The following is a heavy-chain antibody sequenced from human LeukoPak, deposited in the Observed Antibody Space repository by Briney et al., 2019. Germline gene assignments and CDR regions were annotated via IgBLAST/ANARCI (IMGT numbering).Heavy chain of an antibody. CDR3: ARGRRSRGYDFWSGIDPFDY. V-gene: IGHV1-8*01. D-gene: IGHD3-3*01. CDR2: TNPNSGNT. J-gene: IGHJ4*02. CDR1: GYTFTIYD. Sequence: GASVKVSCKVSGYTFTIYDINWVRQATGQGLEWMGWTNPNSGNTRYAQKFQGRVTMTRNTSISTAYMEMSRLRSEDTAVYYCARGRRSRGYDFWSGIDPFDYWGQGTLVTVSS.